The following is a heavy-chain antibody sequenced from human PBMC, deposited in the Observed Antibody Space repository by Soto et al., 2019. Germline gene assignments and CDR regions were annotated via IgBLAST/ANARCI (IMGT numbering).Heavy chain of an antibody. CDR2: ISSDGSEK. CDR3: ANSWTTLTTGFDF. D-gene: IGHD4-17*01. CDR1: GFTFSNYA. V-gene: IGHV3-30*18. Sequence: QPGGSLRLSCVASGFTFSNYAMHWVRQAPGKGLGWVAVISSDGSEKYYLDSVRDRFTISRDNSKNTLYLQMNNLRPEDTAMYYCANSWTTLTTGFDFWGRGALVTVSS. J-gene: IGHJ4*02.